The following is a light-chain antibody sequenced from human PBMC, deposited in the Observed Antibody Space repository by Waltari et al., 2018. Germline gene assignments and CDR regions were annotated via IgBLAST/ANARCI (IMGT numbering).Light chain of an antibody. CDR3: QQYNSYPLT. V-gene: IGKV1-5*03. J-gene: IGKJ4*01. Sequence: DIQMTQSPSTLSASAGDRVTITCRASQSISSWLAWYQQKPGKAPKLLIYKASSLESGVPSRFSGSGSGTEFTLTISSLHPDDFATYYCQQYNSYPLTFGGGTKVEIK. CDR1: QSISSW. CDR2: KAS.